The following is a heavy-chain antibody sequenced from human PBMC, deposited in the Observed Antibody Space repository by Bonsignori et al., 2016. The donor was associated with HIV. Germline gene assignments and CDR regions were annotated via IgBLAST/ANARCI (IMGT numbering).Heavy chain of an antibody. Sequence: QVQLVESGGGVVQPGRSLRLSCAASGFSFSDYGMHWARQIPGKGLEWVAVIWYDGSNKYYADSVKGRFTISRDNSKSTLYLQMNSLRAEDTAVYYCAKGFMTIDYWGQGTL. CDR3: AKGFMTIDY. J-gene: IGHJ4*02. V-gene: IGHV3-33*06. D-gene: IGHD3-16*01. CDR2: IWYDGSNK. CDR1: GFSFSDYG.